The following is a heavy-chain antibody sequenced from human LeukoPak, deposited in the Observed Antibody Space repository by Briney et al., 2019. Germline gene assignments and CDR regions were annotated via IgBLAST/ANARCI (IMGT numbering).Heavy chain of an antibody. CDR3: ARNAARYGVPYYFDY. Sequence: SETLSLTCTVSGGSISSSSYYWGWIRQPPGKGLEWVGSIYYSGSTYYNPSLKSRVTISVDTSKNQFSLKLSSVTAADTAVYYCARNAARYGVPYYFDYWGQGTLVTVSS. J-gene: IGHJ4*02. CDR2: IYYSGST. CDR1: GGSISSSSYY. D-gene: IGHD6-6*01. V-gene: IGHV4-39*07.